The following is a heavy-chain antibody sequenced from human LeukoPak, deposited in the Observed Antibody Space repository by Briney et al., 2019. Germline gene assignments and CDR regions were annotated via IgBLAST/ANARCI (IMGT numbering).Heavy chain of an antibody. CDR3: ARRSVTAFEYYFDY. J-gene: IGHJ4*02. CDR1: GYTFTSYD. D-gene: IGHD2-21*02. V-gene: IGHV1-8*01. Sequence: ASVKVSCKASGYTFTSYDINWVRQATGQGLEWMGWMNPNSGNTGYAQKFQGRVTMTRNTSISTAYMELSSLRSEDTAVYYCARRSVTAFEYYFDYSGEGSLVTVSS. CDR2: MNPNSGNT.